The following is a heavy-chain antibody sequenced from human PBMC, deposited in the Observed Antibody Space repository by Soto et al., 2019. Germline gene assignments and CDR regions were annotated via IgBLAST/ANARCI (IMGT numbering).Heavy chain of an antibody. D-gene: IGHD3-3*01. Sequence: SVKVSCRASGYTFTCYYMHWVRQAPGQGLEWMGWINPNSGGTNYAQKFQGWVTMTRDTSISTAYMELSRLRSDDTAVYYCARGQNYDFWSGGEGDYYYYYGMDVWGQGTTVTVSS. CDR1: GYTFTCYY. CDR2: INPNSGGT. J-gene: IGHJ6*02. CDR3: ARGQNYDFWSGGEGDYYYYYGMDV. V-gene: IGHV1-2*04.